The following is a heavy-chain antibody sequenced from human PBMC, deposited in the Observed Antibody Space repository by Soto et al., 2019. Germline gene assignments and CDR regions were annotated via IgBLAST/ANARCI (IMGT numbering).Heavy chain of an antibody. J-gene: IGHJ1*01. CDR3: ARGRHDSSLSSAKYFQR. V-gene: IGHV1-18*01. Sequence: GASVKVSCKASGYTFTNYAIDWVRQAPGQGLEWMGWISAYNGNTNYAQKLQGRVTMTTDTSTTTAYMELRSLKSDDTAVYYCARGRHDSSLSSAKYFQRWGQGTLVTVSS. CDR1: GYTFTNYA. CDR2: ISAYNGNT. D-gene: IGHD6-6*01.